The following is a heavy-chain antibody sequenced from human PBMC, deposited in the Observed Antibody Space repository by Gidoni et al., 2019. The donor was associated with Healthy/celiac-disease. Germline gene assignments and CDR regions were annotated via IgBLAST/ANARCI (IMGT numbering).Heavy chain of an antibody. CDR1: GFTFSSYG. D-gene: IGHD2-2*01. CDR2: ISYDGSNK. CDR3: AKAGDIVVVPAAASLAY. V-gene: IGHV3-30*18. J-gene: IGHJ4*02. Sequence: QVQLVESGGGVVQPGRSLGLSCAASGFTFSSYGMHWVRQAPGKGLEWVAVISYDGSNKYYADSVKGRFTISRDNSKNTLYLQMNSLRAEDTAVYYCAKAGDIVVVPAAASLAYWGQGTLVTVSS.